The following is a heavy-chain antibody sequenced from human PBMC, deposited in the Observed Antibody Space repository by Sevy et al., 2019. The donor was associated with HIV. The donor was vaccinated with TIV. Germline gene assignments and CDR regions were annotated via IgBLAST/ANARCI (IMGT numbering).Heavy chain of an antibody. CDR3: ARSRGVIRDIVVVPAAIPFY. CDR2: INPNSGGT. Sequence: ASVKVSCKASGYTFTGYYMHWVRQAPGQGLEWMGWINPNSGGTNYAQKFQGRVTMTRDTSISTAYMELSRLRSDDTAGYYCARSRGVIRDIVVVPAAIPFYWGQGTLVTVSS. D-gene: IGHD2-2*02. V-gene: IGHV1-2*02. J-gene: IGHJ4*02. CDR1: GYTFTGYY.